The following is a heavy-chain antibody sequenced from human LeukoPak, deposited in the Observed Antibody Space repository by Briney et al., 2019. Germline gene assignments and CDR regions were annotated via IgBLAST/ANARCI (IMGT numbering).Heavy chain of an antibody. CDR2: IYYSGST. CDR1: GVSIRSNTYY. D-gene: IGHD4-17*01. J-gene: IGHJ4*02. V-gene: IGHV4-39*07. CDR3: ARGLNRNDYGDYGY. Sequence: SETLSLTCTVSGVSIRSNTYYWGWIRQPPGKGLEWIGSIYYSGSTYYNPSLKSRVTISVDTSKNQFSLKLSSVTAADTAVYYCARGLNRNDYGDYGYWGQGTLVTVSS.